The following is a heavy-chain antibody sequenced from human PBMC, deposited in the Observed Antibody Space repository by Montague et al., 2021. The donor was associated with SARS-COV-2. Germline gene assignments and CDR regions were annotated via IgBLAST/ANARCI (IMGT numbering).Heavy chain of an antibody. CDR2: ISYDGSNK. V-gene: IGHV3-30*04. Sequence: SLRLSCAASGFTFSSYAMHWVRQAPGKGLEWVSVISYDGSNKYYVDSVKGRFTISRDNSKNTLYLQMNSLRAEDTAVYYCARDQRGKYDYDWCSRFDPWGQGTLVTVSS. CDR1: GFTFSSYA. CDR3: ARDQRGKYDYDWCSRFDP. D-gene: IGHD3-16*01. J-gene: IGHJ5*02.